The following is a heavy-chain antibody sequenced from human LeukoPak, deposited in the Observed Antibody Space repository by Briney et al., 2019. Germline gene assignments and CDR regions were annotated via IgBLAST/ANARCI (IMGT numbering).Heavy chain of an antibody. CDR2: IDWDDDQ. Sequence: SGPTPVNPTQTLTLTCTFSGFSLSTSGMCVSWIRQPPGKALEWLARIDWDDDQYYSTSLKTRLTISKDTSKSQVVLTMTNMDPVDTATYYCARTRYSSGWPEYFQDWGQGTLVTVSS. V-gene: IGHV2-70*11. CDR1: GFSLSTSGMC. CDR3: ARTRYSSGWPEYFQD. D-gene: IGHD6-19*01. J-gene: IGHJ1*01.